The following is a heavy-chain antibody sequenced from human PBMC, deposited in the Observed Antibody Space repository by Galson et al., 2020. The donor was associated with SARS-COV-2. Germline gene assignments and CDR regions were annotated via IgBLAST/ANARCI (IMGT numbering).Heavy chain of an antibody. CDR1: GGSFSGYY. Sequence: SQASETLSLTCAVYGGSFSGYYWSWIRQPPGKGLEWIGEINHSGSTNYNPSLKSRVTISVDTSKNQFSLKLSSVTAADTAVYYCARDIHSSGWDLGDAFDIWGQGTMVTVSS. CDR2: INHSGST. CDR3: ARDIHSSGWDLGDAFDI. D-gene: IGHD6-19*01. J-gene: IGHJ3*02. V-gene: IGHV4-34*01.